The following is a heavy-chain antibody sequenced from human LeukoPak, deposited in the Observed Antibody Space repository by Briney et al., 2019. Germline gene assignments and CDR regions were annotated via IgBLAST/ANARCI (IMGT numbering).Heavy chain of an antibody. CDR1: GGSISRSSYY. J-gene: IGHJ5*02. CDR2: IYYSGST. Sequence: SETLSLTCTVSGGSISRSSYYWGWIRQPPGMGLECIGSIYYSGSTYHNPSLKSRVTISVDTSKSQFSLRLSSVTAADTAVYYCARLGGISYGWFDPWGQGTLVTVSS. V-gene: IGHV4-39*01. D-gene: IGHD3-10*01. CDR3: ARLGGISYGWFDP.